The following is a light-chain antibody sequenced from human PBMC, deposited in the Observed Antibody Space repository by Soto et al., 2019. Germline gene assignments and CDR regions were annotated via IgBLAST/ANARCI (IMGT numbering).Light chain of an antibody. Sequence: EIVLTQSPGTLSLSPGERATLSCRASQSVGGTYLACYRQRPGQTPRLLIYGASTRATGIPDRFSGSGSETDFTLTISRLEPEDFAVYYCQQYGSSPFTFGPGTKVDIK. CDR2: GAS. CDR3: QQYGSSPFT. V-gene: IGKV3-20*01. CDR1: QSVGGTY. J-gene: IGKJ3*01.